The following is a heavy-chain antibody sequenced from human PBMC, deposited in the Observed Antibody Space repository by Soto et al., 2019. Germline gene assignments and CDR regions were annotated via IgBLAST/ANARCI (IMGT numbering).Heavy chain of an antibody. V-gene: IGHV4-30-2*01. CDR1: GGSISSGGYS. CDR3: AAGGGLPRYY. J-gene: IGHJ4*02. CDR2: IYHSGST. Sequence: QLQLQESGSGLVKPSQTLSLTCAVSGGSISSGGYSWSWIRQPPGKGLEWIGYIYHSGSTYYNPSLNSPITISVNRSKNQFSLQLSSVPAADTAVYYCAAGGGLPRYYWGQGTLVTVSS. D-gene: IGHD5-12*01.